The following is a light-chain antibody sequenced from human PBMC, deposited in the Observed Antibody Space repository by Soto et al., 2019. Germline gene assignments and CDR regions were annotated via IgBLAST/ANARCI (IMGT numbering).Light chain of an antibody. V-gene: IGKV3-15*01. Sequence: EIVMTQSPATLSVSPGEKATLSCRASQTVSNNLAWYQQKPCQAPRLLIYFASTRATGIPARFSGSGSGTEFTLTITSLPSEDFAVYYCHQYNQWPLTFGGGTKAETK. CDR1: QTVSNN. J-gene: IGKJ4*01. CDR3: HQYNQWPLT. CDR2: FAS.